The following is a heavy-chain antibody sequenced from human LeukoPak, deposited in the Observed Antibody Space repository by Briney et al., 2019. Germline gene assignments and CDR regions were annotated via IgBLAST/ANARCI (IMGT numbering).Heavy chain of an antibody. CDR1: GYTFTDYY. CDR2: INPNSGGT. D-gene: IGHD2-15*01. Sequence: ASVKVSCKASGYTFTDYYVHRVRQAPGQGLEWMGWINPNSGGTNYAQKFQGRVTMTRDTSISTAYMELSRLRSDDTAVYYCARDPLCSGGSCYQADAFDIWGQGTMVTVSS. V-gene: IGHV1-2*02. CDR3: ARDPLCSGGSCYQADAFDI. J-gene: IGHJ3*02.